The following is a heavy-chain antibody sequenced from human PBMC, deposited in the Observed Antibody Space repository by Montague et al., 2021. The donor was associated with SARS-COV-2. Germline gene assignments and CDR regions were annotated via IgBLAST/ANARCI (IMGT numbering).Heavy chain of an antibody. V-gene: IGHV4-59*01. CDR1: GDSISSYY. Sequence: SETLSLTCTVSGDSISSYYWSWIRQPPGKGLEWIGYIHYSGSTNYNPSLKSRVTISVDTSKNQFSLKLSSVTAADTAVYYCARVFPRWLQFDPYFDYWGQGTLVTVSS. CDR3: ARVFPRWLQFDPYFDY. CDR2: IHYSGST. J-gene: IGHJ4*02. D-gene: IGHD5-24*01.